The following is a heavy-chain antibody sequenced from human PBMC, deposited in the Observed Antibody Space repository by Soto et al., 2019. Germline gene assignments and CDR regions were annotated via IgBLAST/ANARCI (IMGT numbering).Heavy chain of an antibody. J-gene: IGHJ6*02. D-gene: IGHD3-10*01. CDR3: ARGSSYYGSFMDV. Sequence: PSETLSLTCAVYGGSFSCYYWSWIRQPPGKGLEWIGEINHSGSTNYNPSLKSRVTISVDTSKNQFSLKLSSVTAADTAVYYCARGSSYYGSFMDVWGQGTTVTVSS. CDR2: INHSGST. V-gene: IGHV4-34*01. CDR1: GGSFSCYY.